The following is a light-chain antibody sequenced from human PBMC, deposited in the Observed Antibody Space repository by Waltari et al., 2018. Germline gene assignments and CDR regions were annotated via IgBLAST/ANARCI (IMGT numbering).Light chain of an antibody. J-gene: IGLJ3*02. CDR1: NSNIGSNH. V-gene: IGLV1-47*01. Sequence: QSVLTQPPSVSGTPGQTISISWSGGNSNIGSNHVFRYQQLPGAAPKLLISRTHGRPAGDPDRFSGSQSGTSASLAISGLQSGDEGDYYCAAWDDNLSGPWVFGGGTKLTVL. CDR2: RTH. CDR3: AAWDDNLSGPWV.